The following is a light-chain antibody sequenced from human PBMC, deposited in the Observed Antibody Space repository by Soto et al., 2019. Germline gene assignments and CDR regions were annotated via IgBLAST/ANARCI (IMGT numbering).Light chain of an antibody. CDR2: EGS. Sequence: QSALTQPASVSGSPGQSITISCTGASSDVGNYNLVSWYQQHPGKAPNLIIYEGSNRPSGVSNRFSGSKSGNTASLTISGLQAEDEADYYCCSYARSNSWVFGGGTKLTVL. CDR1: SSDVGNYNL. J-gene: IGLJ3*02. V-gene: IGLV2-23*01. CDR3: CSYARSNSWV.